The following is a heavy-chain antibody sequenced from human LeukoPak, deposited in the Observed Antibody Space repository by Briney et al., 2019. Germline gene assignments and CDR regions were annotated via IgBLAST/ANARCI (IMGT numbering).Heavy chain of an antibody. CDR3: ARVRGYGDYVDY. CDR2: INHSGST. J-gene: IGHJ4*02. D-gene: IGHD4-17*01. CDR1: GGSFSGYY. V-gene: IGHV4-34*01. Sequence: PSETLSLTCAVYGGSFSGYYWRWIRQTPGKGLEWIGEINHSGSTNYNPSLKSRVTISVDTSKNQFSPKLSSVTAADTAVYYCARVRGYGDYVDYWGQGTLVTVSS.